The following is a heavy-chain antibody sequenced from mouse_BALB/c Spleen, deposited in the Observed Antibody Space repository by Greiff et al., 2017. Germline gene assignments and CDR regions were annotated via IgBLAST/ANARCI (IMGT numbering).Heavy chain of an antibody. J-gene: IGHJ4*01. V-gene: IGHV5-17*02. CDR3: ARAPWGNYAMDY. CDR1: GFTFSSFG. CDR2: ISSGSSTI. Sequence: DVMLVESGGGLVQPGGSRKLSCAASGFTFSSFGMHWVRQAPEKGLEWVAYISSGSSTIYYADTVKGRFTISRDNPKNTLFLQMTSLRSEDTAMYYCARAPWGNYAMDYWGQGTSVTVSS.